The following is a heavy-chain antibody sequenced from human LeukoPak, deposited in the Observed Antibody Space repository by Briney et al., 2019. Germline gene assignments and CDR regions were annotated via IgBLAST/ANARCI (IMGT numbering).Heavy chain of an antibody. CDR3: ARGSGYSSGIFDY. D-gene: IGHD6-19*01. V-gene: IGHV1-2*02. Sequence: WASVKVSCKASGYTFTGYYMHWVRQAPGQGLEWMGWVSPNSGGTNYAQKFQGRVTMTRDTSISTAYMELSRLRSDDTAVYYCARGSGYSSGIFDYWGQGTLVTVSS. CDR1: GYTFTGYY. J-gene: IGHJ4*02. CDR2: VSPNSGGT.